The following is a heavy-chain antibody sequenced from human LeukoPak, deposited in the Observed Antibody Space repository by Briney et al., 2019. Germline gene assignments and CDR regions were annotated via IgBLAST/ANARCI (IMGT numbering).Heavy chain of an antibody. CDR3: AKNVSGTSRAFDV. J-gene: IGHJ3*01. Sequence: GGSLRLSCAASGFTFISSAMSWVRQAPGKGLEWVSAISGSGGVTYYRDSVKGRFTVSRDNSKNTLYLQMNSLRAEDTALYYCAKNVSGTSRAFDVWGQGTMVTVSS. D-gene: IGHD3-10*01. CDR2: ISGSGGVT. V-gene: IGHV3-23*01. CDR1: GFTFISSA.